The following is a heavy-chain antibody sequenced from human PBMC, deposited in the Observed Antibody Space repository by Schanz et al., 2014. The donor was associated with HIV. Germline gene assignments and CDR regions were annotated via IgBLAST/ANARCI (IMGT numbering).Heavy chain of an antibody. J-gene: IGHJ6*02. CDR1: GFTFSSYW. CDR2: ISFDGSNK. V-gene: IGHV3-30*18. CDR3: AKVATWDYYGMDV. Sequence: VQLVESGGGLVQPGGSLRLSCAASGFTFSSYWMHWVRQAPGKGLEWVAIISFDGSNKYYADSVKGRFTISRDSSRNTLYLQMNSLRAEDTAVYYCAKVATWDYYGMDVWGQGTTVTVSS.